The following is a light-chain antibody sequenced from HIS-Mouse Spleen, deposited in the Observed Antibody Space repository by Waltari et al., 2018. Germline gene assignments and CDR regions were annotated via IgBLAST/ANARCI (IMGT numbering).Light chain of an antibody. V-gene: IGLV3-10*01. Sequence: SYELTQPPSVSVSPGQTARITCPGDALPKKYAYWYQQKSGQAPVLVLYEDSKRPSGIPERFSGSSSGTMATLTISGAQVEDEADYYCYSTDSSGNHRRVFGGGTKLTVL. CDR2: EDS. CDR1: ALPKKY. CDR3: YSTDSSGNHRRV. J-gene: IGLJ3*02.